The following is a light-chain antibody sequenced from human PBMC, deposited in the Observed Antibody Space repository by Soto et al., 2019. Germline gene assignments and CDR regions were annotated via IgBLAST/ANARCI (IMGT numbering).Light chain of an antibody. J-gene: IGKJ4*01. V-gene: IGKV1-8*01. CDR3: QQYYSYPLT. Sequence: AIRMTQSPSSFSASTGDRGTITCRVSQGISSYLAWYQQKPGKAPKLLIYAASTLQSGVPSRFSGSGSGTDFTLTISCLQSEDFATYYCQQYYSYPLTFCGGTKVEIK. CDR1: QGISSY. CDR2: AAS.